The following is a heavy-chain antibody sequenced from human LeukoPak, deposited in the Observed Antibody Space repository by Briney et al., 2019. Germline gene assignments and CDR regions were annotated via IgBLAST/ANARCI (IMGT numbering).Heavy chain of an antibody. CDR1: GFTFSSYE. J-gene: IGHJ4*02. CDR3: ARIYDWAYYFDY. Sequence: GGSLRLSCAASGFTFSSYEMNWVRQAPGKGLEWVSYISSSGSTIYYADSVKGRFTISRDNAKNSLYLQMNSLRAEDTAVYYCARIYDWAYYFDYWGQGTLVTVSS. CDR2: ISSSGSTI. D-gene: IGHD3-16*01. V-gene: IGHV3-48*03.